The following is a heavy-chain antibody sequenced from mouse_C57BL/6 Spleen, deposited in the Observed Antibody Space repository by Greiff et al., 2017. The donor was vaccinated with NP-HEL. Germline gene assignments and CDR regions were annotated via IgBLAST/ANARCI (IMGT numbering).Heavy chain of an antibody. Sequence: VQLQQSGPELVKPGASVKISCKASGYAFSSSWMNWVKQRPGKGLEWIGRIYPGDGDTNYNGKFKGKATLTADKSSSTAYMQLSSLTSEDSAVYFCASELGNYFDYWGQGTTLTVSS. CDR1: GYAFSSSW. J-gene: IGHJ2*01. CDR2: IYPGDGDT. D-gene: IGHD4-1*01. V-gene: IGHV1-82*01. CDR3: ASELGNYFDY.